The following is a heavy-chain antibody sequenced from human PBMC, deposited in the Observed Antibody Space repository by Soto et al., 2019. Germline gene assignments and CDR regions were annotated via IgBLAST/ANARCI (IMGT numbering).Heavy chain of an antibody. D-gene: IGHD6-19*01. V-gene: IGHV4-59*01. CDR3: ARDIGSGWYRGYFDY. CDR1: GGSISSYY. CDR2: IYYSGST. Sequence: SESLSLTCTVSGGSISSYYWSWIRQPPGKGLEWIGYIYYSGSTNYNPSLKSRVTISVDTSKNQFSLKLSSVTAADTAVYYCARDIGSGWYRGYFDYWGQGTLVTVPQ. J-gene: IGHJ4*02.